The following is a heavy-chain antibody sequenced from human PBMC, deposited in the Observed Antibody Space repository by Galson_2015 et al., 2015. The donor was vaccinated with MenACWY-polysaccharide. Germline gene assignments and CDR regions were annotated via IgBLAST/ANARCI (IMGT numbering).Heavy chain of an antibody. CDR2: ISSSSSYI. V-gene: IGHV3-21*01. J-gene: IGHJ4*02. D-gene: IGHD3-10*01. CDR1: GFTFSNAW. CDR3: ATGDSQLWLGNDY. Sequence: SLRLSCAASGFTFSNAWMNWVRQAPGKGLEWVSSISSSSSYIYYADSVKGRFTVSRDNAKNSLYLQMNGLRAEDTAVYYCATGDSQLWLGNDYWGQGTLVAASS.